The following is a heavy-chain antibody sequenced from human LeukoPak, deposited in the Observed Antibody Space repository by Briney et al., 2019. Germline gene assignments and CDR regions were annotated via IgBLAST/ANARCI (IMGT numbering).Heavy chain of an antibody. CDR1: GYTFTSYD. D-gene: IGHD3-22*01. J-gene: IGHJ6*03. V-gene: IGHV1-8*01. CDR2: MNPNSGNT. Sequence: ASVKVSCKASGYTFTSYDINWVRQATGQGLEWMGWMNPNSGNTGYAQKFQGRVTMTRNTSISTAYMELSSLRSEDTAVYYCARDLGHSSGSTSKYYYYYYMDVWGKGTTVTVSS. CDR3: ARDLGHSSGSTSKYYYYYYMDV.